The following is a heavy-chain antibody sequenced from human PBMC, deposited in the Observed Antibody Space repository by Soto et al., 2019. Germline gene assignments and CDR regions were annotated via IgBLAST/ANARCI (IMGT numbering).Heavy chain of an antibody. CDR1: GYSFTNYW. Sequence: GESLKISCKGSGYSFTNYWIAWVRQMPGKGLECMGIIYPGDSDTSYSPSFQGQVTISADKSISTAYLQWSSLKASDTAMYYCARRNNAFDIWGQGTMVTVSS. CDR3: ARRNNAFDI. V-gene: IGHV5-51*01. D-gene: IGHD3-10*01. J-gene: IGHJ3*02. CDR2: IYPGDSDT.